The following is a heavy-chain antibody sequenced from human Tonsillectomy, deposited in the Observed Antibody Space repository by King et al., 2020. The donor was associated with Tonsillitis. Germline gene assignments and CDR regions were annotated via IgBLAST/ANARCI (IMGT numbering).Heavy chain of an antibody. Sequence: GQLVQSGGGLIQPGGSLRLSCAASGFTVSSNYMNWVRQAPGKGLEWVSVIYSGGSTYYADSEKGRFTISRDNSKNTLYLQMNSRRVEDKAVYYCARLLGSPIYNGMDVWGQGTTVTVSS. V-gene: IGHV3-53*01. CDR1: GFTVSSNY. CDR2: IYSGGST. D-gene: IGHD3-10*01. J-gene: IGHJ6*02. CDR3: ARLLGSPIYNGMDV.